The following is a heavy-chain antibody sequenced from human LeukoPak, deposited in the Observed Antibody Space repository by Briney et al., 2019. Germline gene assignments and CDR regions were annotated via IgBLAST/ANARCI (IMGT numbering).Heavy chain of an antibody. V-gene: IGHV3-9*01. Sequence: GGSLRLSCAASGFTFDDYAMHWVRQAPGKGLEWVSGISWNSGSIGYADSVKGRFTISRDNAKSSLYLQMNSLRAEDTAVYYCARGGRDGGFDYWGQGTLVTVSS. J-gene: IGHJ4*02. D-gene: IGHD3-3*01. CDR2: ISWNSGSI. CDR3: ARGGRDGGFDY. CDR1: GFTFDDYA.